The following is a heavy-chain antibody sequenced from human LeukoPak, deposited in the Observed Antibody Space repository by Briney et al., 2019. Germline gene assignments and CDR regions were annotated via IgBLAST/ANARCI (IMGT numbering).Heavy chain of an antibody. CDR3: ARRGSSGSYDY. V-gene: IGHV4-4*09. CDR2: IYTSGST. CDR1: GGSISSYY. Sequence: SETLSLTCTVSGGSISSYYWSWIRQPPGKGLEWIGYIYTSGSTNYNPSLKSRVTISVDTSKNQFSLKLSSVTAADTAAYYCARRGSSGSYDYWGQGTLVTVSS. D-gene: IGHD1-26*01. J-gene: IGHJ4*02.